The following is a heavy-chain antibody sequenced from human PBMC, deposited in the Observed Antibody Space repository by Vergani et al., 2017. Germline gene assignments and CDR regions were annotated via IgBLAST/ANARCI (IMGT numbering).Heavy chain of an antibody. Sequence: QVQLQESGPGLVKPSQTLSLTCTVSVCSIRSDNYYWRWIRQPPGKGLEWIGYIYYSGFTYYNPSLKSRVSISVDTSKNQFSLKLSSVTAADTAVYYCARYSGGDSEYFQHWGQGTLVTVSS. CDR2: IYYSGFT. CDR3: ARYSGGDSEYFQH. D-gene: IGHD1-26*01. CDR1: VCSIRSDNYY. V-gene: IGHV4-30-4*01. J-gene: IGHJ1*01.